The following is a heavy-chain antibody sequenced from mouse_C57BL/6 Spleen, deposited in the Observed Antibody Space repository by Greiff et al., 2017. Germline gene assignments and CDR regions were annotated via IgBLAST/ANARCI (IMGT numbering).Heavy chain of an antibody. CDR3: ASWRAGTGGY. J-gene: IGHJ2*01. CDR2: IDPSDSYT. D-gene: IGHD3-1*01. Sequence: QVQLQQPGAELVKPGASVKLSCKASGYTFTSYWMQWVKQRPGQGLEWIGEIDPSDSYTNYNHKFKGKATVTVDTSSSTAYMQLSSLTSEDSAVYYCASWRAGTGGYWGQGTTLTVSS. CDR1: GYTFTSYW. V-gene: IGHV1-50*01.